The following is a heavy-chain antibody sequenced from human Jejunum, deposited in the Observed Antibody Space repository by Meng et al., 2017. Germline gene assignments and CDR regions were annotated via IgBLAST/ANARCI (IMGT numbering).Heavy chain of an antibody. CDR1: GYTFINHD. J-gene: IGHJ5*02. D-gene: IGHD3-16*01. Sequence: QLAQSGAWWRMPGAAVKVCCKASGYTFINHDIIWVRQANGQGLEWMGWMNSNTGDTGYAPKFQGRVTITRDTSINTAYMELRSLRSEDTAVYYCVRGAGFGGRDWFDPWGQGTLVTVSS. V-gene: IGHV1-8*01. CDR2: MNSNTGDT. CDR3: VRGAGFGGRDWFDP.